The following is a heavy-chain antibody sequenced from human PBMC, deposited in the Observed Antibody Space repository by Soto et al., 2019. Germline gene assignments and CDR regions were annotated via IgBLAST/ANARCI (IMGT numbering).Heavy chain of an antibody. CDR2: INPSGGST. Sequence: ASVKVSCKASGYTFTRYYMHWVRQAPGQGLEWMGIINPSGGSTSYAQKFQGRVTLTRDTSTSTVYMQLSSLRSEDTAIYYCARSFASLSYGMEVWGQGTTVTVSS. CDR1: GYTFTRYY. CDR3: ARSFASLSYGMEV. V-gene: IGHV1-46*01. J-gene: IGHJ6*02. D-gene: IGHD3-10*01.